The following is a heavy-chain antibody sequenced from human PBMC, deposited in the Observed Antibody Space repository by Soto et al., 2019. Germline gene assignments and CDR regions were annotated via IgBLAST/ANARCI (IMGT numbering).Heavy chain of an antibody. CDR2: IYYSGST. CDR3: AISVDLLTTLDY. J-gene: IGHJ4*02. Sequence: PSETLSLTCTVSGGSISSGGYYWSWIRQHPGKGLEWIGYIYYSGSTYYNPSLKSRVTMSVDTSKNQFSLKLSSVTAADTAVYYCAISVDLLTTLDYWGQGTLVTVSS. CDR1: GGSISSGGYY. D-gene: IGHD3-9*01. V-gene: IGHV4-31*03.